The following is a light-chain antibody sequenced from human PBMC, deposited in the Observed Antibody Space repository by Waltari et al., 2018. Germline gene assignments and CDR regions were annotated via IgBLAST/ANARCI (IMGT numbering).Light chain of an antibody. CDR2: RNI. J-gene: IGLJ1*01. Sequence: QSVLTQPPSASGTPGQRVTTPCSGRTPTLGSTDVAWYQPLPGTAPKLLIYRNIQRPSGVPDRFSGSKSGTSASLAISGLRSEDEADYYCAAWDDSLSGYVFGTGTKVTVL. V-gene: IGLV1-47*01. CDR1: TPTLGSTD. CDR3: AAWDDSLSGYV.